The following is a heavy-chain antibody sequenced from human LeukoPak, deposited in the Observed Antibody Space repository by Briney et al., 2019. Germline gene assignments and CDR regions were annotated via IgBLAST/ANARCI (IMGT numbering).Heavy chain of an antibody. J-gene: IGHJ3*02. CDR3: ARDTLNDAFDM. CDR1: GGSVNTGSYY. Sequence: PSETLSLTCTVSGGSVNTGSYYWSWIRQTPGKGLEWIGYIYFSGSTKYNPSLKSRVTISVDRSKNQFSLRLSSVTAADTAVYYCARDTLNDAFDMWGQGTLVTVSS. V-gene: IGHV4-61*01. CDR2: IYFSGST. D-gene: IGHD2/OR15-2a*01.